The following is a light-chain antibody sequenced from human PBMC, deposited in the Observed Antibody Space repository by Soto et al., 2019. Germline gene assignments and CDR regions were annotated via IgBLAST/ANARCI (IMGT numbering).Light chain of an antibody. CDR3: QQYNKWPLT. J-gene: IGKJ4*01. CDR1: QSVSSS. CDR2: HAS. Sequence: EIVMTQSPATLSVSPGERATLSCRASQSVSSSLAWYQQKPRQAPRLLIYHASTRSTGIPARFSGSGSGTEFTLTISSPQSEDFAVYYCQQYNKWPLTFGGGTMVEIK. V-gene: IGKV3-15*01.